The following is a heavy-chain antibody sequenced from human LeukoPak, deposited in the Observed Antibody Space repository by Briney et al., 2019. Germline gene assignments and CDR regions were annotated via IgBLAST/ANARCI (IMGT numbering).Heavy chain of an antibody. J-gene: IGHJ4*02. D-gene: IGHD3-16*02. CDR2: INPNSGGT. Sequence: ASVTVSCKASGYTFTGYYMHWVRQAPGQGLEWMGWINPNSGGTNYAQKLQGRVTMTTDTSTSTAYMELRSLRSDDTAVYYCARELYDYVWGSYRYTPFDYWGQGTLVTVSS. CDR3: ARELYDYVWGSYRYTPFDY. CDR1: GYTFTGYY. V-gene: IGHV1-2*02.